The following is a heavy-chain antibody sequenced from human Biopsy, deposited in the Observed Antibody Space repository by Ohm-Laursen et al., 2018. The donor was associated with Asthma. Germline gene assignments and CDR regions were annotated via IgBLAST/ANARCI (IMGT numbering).Heavy chain of an antibody. V-gene: IGHV3-30*07. Sequence: SLRLSCTASGFSFSNFAIHWVRQAPGKGLEWVGVISKDASTQDYADSVKGRFTMARDNSKNTLDLQMNSLRAEDTAVYYCARVLESSDRGPFYFFGLDVWGQGTTVAVSS. CDR3: ARVLESSDRGPFYFFGLDV. J-gene: IGHJ6*02. D-gene: IGHD6-25*01. CDR2: ISKDASTQ. CDR1: GFSFSNFA.